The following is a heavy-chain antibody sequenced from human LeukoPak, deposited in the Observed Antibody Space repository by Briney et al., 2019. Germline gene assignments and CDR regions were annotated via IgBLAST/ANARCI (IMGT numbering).Heavy chain of an antibody. V-gene: IGHV3-21*01. D-gene: IGHD5-12*01. CDR2: ISSSSSYI. CDR3: PGEPSSGYDWVDC. J-gene: IGHJ4*02. Sequence: PGGSLRLSCAASGFTFSSYSMNWVRQAPGKGLEWVPSISSSSSYIYYADSVKGRFTISRDNAKNSLYLQMNSLRAEDTAVYYCPGEPSSGYDWVDCWRQATLVTVCS. CDR1: GFTFSSYS.